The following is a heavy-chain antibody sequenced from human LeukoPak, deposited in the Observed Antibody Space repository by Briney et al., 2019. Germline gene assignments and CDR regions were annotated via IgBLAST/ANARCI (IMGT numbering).Heavy chain of an antibody. J-gene: IGHJ5*02. CDR1: GGSISSSSYY. CDR3: ARDGQDTGWFDP. V-gene: IGHV4-39*07. CDR2: IYYSGST. Sequence: SETLSLTCTVSGGSISSSSYYWGWIRQPPGKGLEWIGSIYYSGSTYYNPSLKSRVTISVDTSKNQFSLKLSSVTAADTAVYCCARDGQDTGWFDPWGQGTLVTVSS. D-gene: IGHD2-15*01.